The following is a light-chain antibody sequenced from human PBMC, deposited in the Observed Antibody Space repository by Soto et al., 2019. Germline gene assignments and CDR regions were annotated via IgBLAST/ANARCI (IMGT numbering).Light chain of an antibody. CDR3: QQYGSSIKT. V-gene: IGKV3D-11*03. CDR2: LAS. Sequence: EIVLTQSPATLSSFPGDRVTLSCRASQAVNTRLAWYQHKPGQAPRLLIYLASNRAAGVPARFSGSGSGTDFTLTISDVEPEDFAVYYCQQYGSSIKTFGQGTKVDIK. J-gene: IGKJ1*01. CDR1: QAVNTR.